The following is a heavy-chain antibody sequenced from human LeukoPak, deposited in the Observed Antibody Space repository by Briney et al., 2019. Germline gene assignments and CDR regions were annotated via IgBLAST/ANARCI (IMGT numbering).Heavy chain of an antibody. CDR3: ARVRGGTYNHYFDY. V-gene: IGHV4-59*01. CDR1: GGSINSYY. Sequence: PSETLSLTCTVSGGSINSYYWSWIRQPPGKGLEWIGYIYYAGSTNYNPSLKSRITISVDTSKNQFSLKLTSITAADTAVYYCARVRGGTYNHYFDYWGQETLVTVSS. J-gene: IGHJ4*02. CDR2: IYYAGST. D-gene: IGHD5-24*01.